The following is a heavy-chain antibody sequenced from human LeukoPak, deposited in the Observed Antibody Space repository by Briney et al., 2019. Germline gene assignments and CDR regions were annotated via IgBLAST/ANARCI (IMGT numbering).Heavy chain of an antibody. D-gene: IGHD6-13*01. CDR3: ARIHSYSSSWSPYYFDY. V-gene: IGHV4-59*01. J-gene: IGHJ4*02. Sequence: KPSETLSLTCTVSDGSISSYYWSWIRQPPGKGLEWIGYIYYSGSTNYNPSLKSRVTISVGTSKNQFSLKLSSVTAADTAVYYCARIHSYSSSWSPYYFDYWGQGTLVTVSS. CDR2: IYYSGST. CDR1: DGSISSYY.